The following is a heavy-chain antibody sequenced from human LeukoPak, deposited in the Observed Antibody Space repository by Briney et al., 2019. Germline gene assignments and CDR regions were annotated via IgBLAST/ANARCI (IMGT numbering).Heavy chain of an antibody. CDR1: GFTFSSYA. CDR2: ISGSGGST. Sequence: GGSLRLSCAASGFTFSSYAMSWVRQAPGKGLEWVSAISGSGGSTYYADSVKGRFTISRDNSKNTLYLQMNSLRAEDTAVYYCARDRYYDSGPPDYWGQGTLVTVSS. CDR3: ARDRYYDSGPPDY. D-gene: IGHD3-10*01. V-gene: IGHV3-23*01. J-gene: IGHJ4*02.